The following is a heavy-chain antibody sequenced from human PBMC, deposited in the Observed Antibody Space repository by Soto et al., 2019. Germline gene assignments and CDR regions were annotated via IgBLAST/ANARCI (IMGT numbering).Heavy chain of an antibody. J-gene: IGHJ6*03. CDR3: ARGVVVPAAISRYYMDV. D-gene: IGHD2-2*02. CDR1: GGSFSGYY. V-gene: IGHV4-34*01. Sequence: SETLSLTCAVYGGSFSGYYWSWIRQPPGKGLEWIGEINHSGSTNYNPSLKSRVTISVDTSKNQFSLKLSSVTAADTAVYYCARGVVVPAAISRYYMDVWGKGTTVTVSS. CDR2: INHSGST.